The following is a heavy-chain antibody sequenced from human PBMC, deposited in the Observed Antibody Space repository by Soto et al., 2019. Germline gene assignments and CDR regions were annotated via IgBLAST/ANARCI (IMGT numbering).Heavy chain of an antibody. CDR2: ISSSSSYI. Sequence: GSLRLSCAASGFTFSSYSMNWVRQAPGKGLEWVSSISSSSSYIYYADSVKGRFTISRDNAKNSLYLQMNSLRAEDTAVYYCAREGDGYNLDYYYYGMDVWGQGTTVTVSS. CDR1: GFTFSSYS. D-gene: IGHD5-12*01. CDR3: AREGDGYNLDYYYYGMDV. V-gene: IGHV3-21*01. J-gene: IGHJ6*02.